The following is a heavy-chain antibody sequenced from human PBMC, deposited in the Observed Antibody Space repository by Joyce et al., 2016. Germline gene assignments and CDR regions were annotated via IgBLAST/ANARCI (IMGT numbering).Heavy chain of an antibody. Sequence: QVQLVESGGDVVQPGRSLRLSCAASGFIFSDYGGHWVRQAPDKGLESVEVISHDGKKTYDAESGKGRFTIARDNYKNMLFLQMSSLRAEDTAVYYCARDGINGYNDLDCWGRGTLVTVSS. CDR1: GFIFSDYG. D-gene: IGHD5-24*01. CDR2: ISHDGKKT. V-gene: IGHV3-30*04. J-gene: IGHJ4*02. CDR3: ARDGINGYNDLDC.